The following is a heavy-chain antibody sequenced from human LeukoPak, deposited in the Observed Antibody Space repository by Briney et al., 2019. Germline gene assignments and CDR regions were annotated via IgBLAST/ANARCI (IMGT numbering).Heavy chain of an antibody. D-gene: IGHD3-22*01. Sequence: VASVKVSCKASGYTFTSYDINWVRQATGQGLEWMGWMNPNSGNTGYAQKFQGRVTITRNTSISTAYMELSSLRSEDTAVYYCARRVAYDSSGVGDYWGQGTLVTVSS. V-gene: IGHV1-8*03. CDR3: ARRVAYDSSGVGDY. CDR1: GYTFTSYD. CDR2: MNPNSGNT. J-gene: IGHJ4*02.